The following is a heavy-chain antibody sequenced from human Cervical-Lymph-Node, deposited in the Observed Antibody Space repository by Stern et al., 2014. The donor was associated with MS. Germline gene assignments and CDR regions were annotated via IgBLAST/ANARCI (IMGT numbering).Heavy chain of an antibody. Sequence: VQLVESGAEVKKPGASVRVSCMASGYSFTSYFINWVRQAPGQGLEWRGIINPSAGNINYAQKFQGRVVMTSDTSTGTVYMELSSLRSEDTAVYDCARDEGVDYWGQGTLVTVSS. CDR2: INPSAGNI. CDR1: GYSFTSYF. D-gene: IGHD6-13*01. CDR3: ARDEGVDY. J-gene: IGHJ4*02. V-gene: IGHV1-46*01.